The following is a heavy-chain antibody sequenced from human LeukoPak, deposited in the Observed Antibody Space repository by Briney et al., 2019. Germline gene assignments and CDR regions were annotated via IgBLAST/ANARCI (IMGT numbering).Heavy chain of an antibody. CDR3: AKGGFGVVRYYFDY. J-gene: IGHJ4*02. CDR1: GFTFSSYG. D-gene: IGHD3-3*01. CDR2: ISHDGSNK. Sequence: GGSLRLSCAASGFTFSSYGMHWVRQAPGKGLEWVAVISHDGSNKYYADSVKGRFTISRDNSKNTLYLQMNSLRAEDTAVYYCAKGGFGVVRYYFDYWGQGTLVTVSS. V-gene: IGHV3-30*18.